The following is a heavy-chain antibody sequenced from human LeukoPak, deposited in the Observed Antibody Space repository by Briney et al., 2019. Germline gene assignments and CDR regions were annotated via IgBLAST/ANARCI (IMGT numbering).Heavy chain of an antibody. J-gene: IGHJ4*02. CDR2: ISYSGNP. D-gene: IGHD3-10*01. CDR3: ARVPYGSGTYYFDC. V-gene: IGHV4-30-4*01. Sequence: SETLSLTCTVSGGSINSGDSYWSWIRQPPGKSLEWIGYISYSGNPYYNPSLRGRVAISGDTSENQFFLRLGSVTAADTAVYYCARVPYGSGTYYFDCWGQGILVTVSS. CDR1: GGSINSGDSY.